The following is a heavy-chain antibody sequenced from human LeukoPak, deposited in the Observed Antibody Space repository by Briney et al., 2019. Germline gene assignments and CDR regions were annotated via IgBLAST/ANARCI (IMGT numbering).Heavy chain of an antibody. CDR3: ARDRDYDYVWGSYTGFDY. Sequence: GGSLRLSCAASGFTFSSYSMNWVRQAPGKGLEWVSYISSSSSTIYYADSVKGRFTISRDNAKNSLYLQMNSLRAEDTAVYYCARDRDYDYVWGSYTGFDYWGQGTLVTVSS. CDR1: GFTFSSYS. D-gene: IGHD3-16*01. CDR2: ISSSSSTI. J-gene: IGHJ4*02. V-gene: IGHV3-48*04.